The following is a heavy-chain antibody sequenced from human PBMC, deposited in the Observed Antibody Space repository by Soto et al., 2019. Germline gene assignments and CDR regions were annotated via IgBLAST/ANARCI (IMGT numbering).Heavy chain of an antibody. V-gene: IGHV4-34*01. Sequence: QVQLQQWGAGLLKPSETLSLTCAVYGGSFSGYYWTWIRQPPGTGLEWIGEINHSGSTNYNPSLKSRVTISVDTSKNQFSLKLTSVTAADPAVYYCARDKITCLFDYWGQGTLVTVSS. CDR3: ARDKITCLFDY. J-gene: IGHJ4*02. D-gene: IGHD3-10*01. CDR2: INHSGST. CDR1: GGSFSGYY.